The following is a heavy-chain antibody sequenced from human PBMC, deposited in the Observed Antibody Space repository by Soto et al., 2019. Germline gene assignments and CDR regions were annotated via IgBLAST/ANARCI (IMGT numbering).Heavy chain of an antibody. CDR2: IYWDDDK. J-gene: IGHJ4*02. V-gene: IGHV2-5*02. D-gene: IGHD6-13*01. CDR1: GFSLSTSGVG. Sequence: QITLKESGPTLVKPTQTLTLTCTLSGFSLSTSGVGVAWIRQPPGKALEWLALIYWDDDKRYSPSLKSRLTITKDTSKNQVVITMTNMDPVDTATYYCAHRRQQLGPYYDFDYWGQGTLVTVSS. CDR3: AHRRQQLGPYYDFDY.